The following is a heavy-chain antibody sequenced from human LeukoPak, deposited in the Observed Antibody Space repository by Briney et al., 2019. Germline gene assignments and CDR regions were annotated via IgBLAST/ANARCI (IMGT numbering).Heavy chain of an antibody. J-gene: IGHJ4*02. CDR2: INHSGST. V-gene: IGHV4-34*01. CDR3: ASSSWYRGVDY. CDR1: GGSFSGYY. D-gene: IGHD6-13*01. Sequence: SETLSLTCAVYGGSFSGYYWSWMRQPPGKGLEWIGEINHSGSTNYNPSLKSRVTISVDTSKNQFSLKLSSVTAADTAVYYCASSSWYRGVDYWGQGTLVTVSS.